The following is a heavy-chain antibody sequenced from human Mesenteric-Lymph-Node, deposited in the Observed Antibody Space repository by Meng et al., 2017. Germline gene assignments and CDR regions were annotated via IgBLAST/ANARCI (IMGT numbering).Heavy chain of an antibody. CDR2: ISGGST. D-gene: IGHD3-22*01. CDR3: ARGVYYYDSSGPTDY. V-gene: IGHV3-38-3*01. Sequence: GGSLRLSCAASGFTVSSNEMSWVRQAPGKGLEWVSSISGGSTYYADSRKGRFTISRDNSKNTLHLQMNSLRAEDTAVYYCARGVYYYDSSGPTDYWGQGTLVTVSS. J-gene: IGHJ4*02. CDR1: GFTVSSNE.